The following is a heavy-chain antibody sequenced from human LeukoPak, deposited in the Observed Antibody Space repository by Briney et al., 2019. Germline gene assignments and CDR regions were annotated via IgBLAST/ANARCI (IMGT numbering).Heavy chain of an antibody. D-gene: IGHD1-1*01. CDR2: ISSGSSTI. V-gene: IGHV3-48*02. CDR3: ASATGFSGY. J-gene: IGHJ4*02. Sequence: GGSLRLSCAASDFTFSTYNMIWVRQAQGKGLEWVSYISSGSSTIYYADSVKGRFTISRDNAKNSLYLQMNSLRDEDTAVYYCASATGFSGYWGQGTLVTVSS. CDR1: DFTFSTYN.